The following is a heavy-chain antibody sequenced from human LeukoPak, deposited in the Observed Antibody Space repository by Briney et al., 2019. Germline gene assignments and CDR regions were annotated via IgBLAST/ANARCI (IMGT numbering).Heavy chain of an antibody. Sequence: SETLSLTCTVSGGSISNYYWSWIRQPPGKGLEWIGNIYYSGSTNYNPSLKSRVTISVDTSKNQFSLKLSSVTAADTAVYYCARGEVTDNDCWGQGTLVTVSS. V-gene: IGHV4-59*01. CDR3: ARGEVTDNDC. D-gene: IGHD2-21*02. J-gene: IGHJ4*02. CDR1: GGSISNYY. CDR2: IYYSGST.